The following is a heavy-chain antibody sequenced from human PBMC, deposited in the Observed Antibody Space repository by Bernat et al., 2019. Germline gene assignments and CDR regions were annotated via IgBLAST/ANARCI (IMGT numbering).Heavy chain of an antibody. J-gene: IGHJ6*03. CDR3: AGGTATRAPCMAV. D-gene: IGHD4-11*01. CDR1: GFTLSDYY. V-gene: IGHV3-11*05. Sequence: QVQLVESGGGLVMPGGSLRLSCAASGFTLSDYYMSWTRQAPGKGLDWVSYISSSSSYTNDADQRKGRFTKARDDAKNSLYLRMSSVRAKDAAGYSWAGGTATRAPCMAVWDEGTTVTVSS. CDR2: ISSSSSYT.